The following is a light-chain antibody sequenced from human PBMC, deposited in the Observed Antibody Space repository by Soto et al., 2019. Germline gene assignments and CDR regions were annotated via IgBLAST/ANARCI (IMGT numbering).Light chain of an antibody. V-gene: IGKV3-20*01. Sequence: IVLTQSPGTLSLTPWERENIYCGASQSVTSNYLAWYQQKPGQAPRLLIFGASIRVTGIPDRFIGSGSGTDFTLTISRLEPEDFAVYYCQHYVTSLTTFGQGAKVDI. CDR3: QHYVTSLTT. CDR1: QSVTSNY. CDR2: GAS. J-gene: IGKJ1*01.